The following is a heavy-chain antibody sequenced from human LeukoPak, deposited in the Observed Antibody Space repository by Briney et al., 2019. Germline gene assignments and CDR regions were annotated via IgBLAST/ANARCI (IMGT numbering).Heavy chain of an antibody. D-gene: IGHD6-19*01. Sequence: ASVTVSCKASGYTFTGYYMHWVRQAPGQGLEWMGWINPNSGGTNYAQKFQGRVTMTRDTSISTAYMELSRLRSDDTAVYYCARDRSSGWYVPYYYYYMDVWGKGTTVTVSS. CDR1: GYTFTGYY. CDR2: INPNSGGT. J-gene: IGHJ6*03. CDR3: ARDRSSGWYVPYYYYYMDV. V-gene: IGHV1-2*02.